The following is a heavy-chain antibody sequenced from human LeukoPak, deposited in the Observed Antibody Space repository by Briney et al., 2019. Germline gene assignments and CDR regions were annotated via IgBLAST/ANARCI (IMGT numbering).Heavy chain of an antibody. V-gene: IGHV1-2*02. J-gene: IGHJ5*02. CDR3: VRGFGAAGPDWFDP. CDR1: GYTFTDFY. Sequence: ASVKVSCKTSGYTFTDFYIHWVRQAPGQGLEWMGFINPNSGGTNYAQKFQGRVTMTRTTSIGTAYMELSSLRSDDTAVYYCVRGFGAAGPDWFDPWGQGTLVTVSS. CDR2: INPNSGGT. D-gene: IGHD6-13*01.